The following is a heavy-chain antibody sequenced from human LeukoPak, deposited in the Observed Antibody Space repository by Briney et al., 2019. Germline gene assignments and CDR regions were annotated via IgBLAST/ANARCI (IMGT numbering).Heavy chain of an antibody. D-gene: IGHD3-10*01. J-gene: IGHJ5*02. V-gene: IGHV3-53*01. CDR2: IYSDNT. Sequence: PGGSLRLSCAASGFTFSSYGMSWVRQAPGKGLEWVSFIYSDNTHYSDSVKGRFTISRDNSKNTLYLQMNSLRAEDTAVYYCARANMVRGVGSFFDRNWFDPWGQGTLVTVSS. CDR1: GFTFSSYG. CDR3: ARANMVRGVGSFFDRNWFDP.